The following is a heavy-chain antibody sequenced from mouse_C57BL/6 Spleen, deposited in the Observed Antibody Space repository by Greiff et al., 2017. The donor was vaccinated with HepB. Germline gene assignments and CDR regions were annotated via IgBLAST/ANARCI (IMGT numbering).Heavy chain of an antibody. CDR1: GYSITSCYY. V-gene: IGHV3-6*01. J-gene: IGHJ1*03. CDR3: AREGPYYGRYFDV. CDR2: ISYDGSN. Sequence: EVKLLESGPGLVKPSQSLSLTCSVTGYSITSCYYWNWIRQFPGNKLEWMGYISYDGSNNYNPSLKNRISITRDTSKNQFFLKLNSVTTEDTATYYCAREGPYYGRYFDVWGTGTTVTVSS. D-gene: IGHD2-10*01.